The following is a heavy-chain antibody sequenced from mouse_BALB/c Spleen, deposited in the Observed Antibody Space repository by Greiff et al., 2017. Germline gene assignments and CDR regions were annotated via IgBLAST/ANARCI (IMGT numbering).Heavy chain of an antibody. Sequence: EVQGVESGGGLVKPGGSLKLSCAASGFTFSSYAMSWVRQTPEKRLEWVATISSGGSYTYYPDSVKGRFTISRDNAKNTLYLQMSSLRSEDTAMYYCARHRVTTVVAYYFDYWGQGTTLTVSS. V-gene: IGHV5-9-3*01. J-gene: IGHJ2*01. D-gene: IGHD1-1*01. CDR2: ISSGGSYT. CDR3: ARHRVTTVVAYYFDY. CDR1: GFTFSSYA.